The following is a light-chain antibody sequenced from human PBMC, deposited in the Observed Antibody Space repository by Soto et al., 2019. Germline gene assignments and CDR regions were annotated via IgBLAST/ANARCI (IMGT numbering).Light chain of an antibody. V-gene: IGKV1-39*01. CDR2: AAS. Sequence: IQMTHSPSSLSSYVRDSATITCRASQTIRNCLNWYQQKPGRAPKILIYAASSLQSGVPSRFSGGGSGTDFTLTITSLQPEDFATYYCQQSYSSPWTFGQGTKVDIK. J-gene: IGKJ1*01. CDR1: QTIRNC. CDR3: QQSYSSPWT.